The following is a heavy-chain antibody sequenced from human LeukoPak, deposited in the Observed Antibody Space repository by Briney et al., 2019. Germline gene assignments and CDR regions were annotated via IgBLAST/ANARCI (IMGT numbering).Heavy chain of an antibody. Sequence: PGGSLRLSCAASGFTFSSYAMHWVRQAPGKGLEWVAVISYDGSNKYYADSVKGRFTISRDNSKNTLYLQMNSLRAEDTAVYYCASADYYDSSGYYFCYYYYGMDVWGQGTTVTVSS. CDR3: ASADYYDSSGYYFCYYYYGMDV. J-gene: IGHJ6*02. CDR1: GFTFSSYA. V-gene: IGHV3-30-3*01. D-gene: IGHD3-22*01. CDR2: ISYDGSNK.